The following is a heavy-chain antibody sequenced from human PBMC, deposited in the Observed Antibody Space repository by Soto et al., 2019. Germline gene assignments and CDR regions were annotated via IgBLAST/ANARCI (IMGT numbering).Heavy chain of an antibody. Sequence: PGGSLRLSCAASGFTVSSNYMSWVRQAPGKGLEWVSVIYSGGSTYYADSVKGRFTISRDNSKNTLYLQMNSLRAEDTAVYYCARDRHYDILTGYYYYGMGVWGQGTTVTVSS. V-gene: IGHV3-53*01. CDR1: GFTVSSNY. CDR3: ARDRHYDILTGYYYYGMGV. J-gene: IGHJ6*02. CDR2: IYSGGST. D-gene: IGHD3-9*01.